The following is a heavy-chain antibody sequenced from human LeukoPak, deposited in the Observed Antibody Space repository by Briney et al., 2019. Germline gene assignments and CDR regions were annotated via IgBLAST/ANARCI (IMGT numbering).Heavy chain of an antibody. CDR1: GYTFTGYY. CDR2: INPNSGGT. CDR3: ARDRISMVRGVWNWFDP. J-gene: IGHJ5*02. Sequence: ASVKVSCKASGYTFTGYYMHWVRQAPGQGLEWMGWINPNSGGTNYAQKFQGRVTMTRDTSISTAYMELSRLRSDDTAVYYCARDRISMVRGVWNWFDPWGQGTLVTVSS. D-gene: IGHD3-10*01. V-gene: IGHV1-2*02.